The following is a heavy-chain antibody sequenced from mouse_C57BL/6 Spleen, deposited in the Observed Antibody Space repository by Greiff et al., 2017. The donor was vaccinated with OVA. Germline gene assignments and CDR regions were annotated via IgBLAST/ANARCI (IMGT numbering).Heavy chain of an antibody. CDR1: GYAFSSYW. J-gene: IGHJ3*01. CDR3: AREELIYYYGSSYVLFAY. V-gene: IGHV1-80*01. CDR2: IYPGDGDT. D-gene: IGHD1-1*01. Sequence: QVQLQQSGAELVKPGASVKISCKASGYAFSSYWMNWVKQRPGKGLEWIGQIYPGDGDTNYNGKFKGKATLTADKSSSTAYMQLSSLTSEDSAVYFCAREELIYYYGSSYVLFAYWGQGTLVTVSA.